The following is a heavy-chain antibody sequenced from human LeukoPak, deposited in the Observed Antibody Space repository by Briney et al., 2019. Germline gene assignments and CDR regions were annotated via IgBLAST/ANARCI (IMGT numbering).Heavy chain of an antibody. CDR2: ISYDGSNK. Sequence: GGSLRLSCAASGFTFSSYGMHWVRQAPGKGLEWVAVISYDGSNKYYADSVKGRFTISRDNSKNTLYLQMNSLRAEDTAVYYCAKEYYYDSSGPFDYWGQGTLVTVSS. CDR1: GFTFSSYG. CDR3: AKEYYYDSSGPFDY. D-gene: IGHD3-22*01. V-gene: IGHV3-30*18. J-gene: IGHJ4*02.